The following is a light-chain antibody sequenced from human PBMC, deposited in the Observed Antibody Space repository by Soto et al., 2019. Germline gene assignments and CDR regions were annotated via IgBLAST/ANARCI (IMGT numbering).Light chain of an antibody. CDR3: QVWDSDTAHYV. Sequence: SYELTQPPSVSVAPGQTVRVTCGGKNIGSKSVHWYQQKPGQAPVLVVYDDSDRPSGIPERISASNSGNTATLTISGVEAGDEAGYYCQVWDSDTAHYVFGTGTKVTVL. V-gene: IGLV3-21*02. CDR2: DDS. J-gene: IGLJ1*01. CDR1: NIGSKS.